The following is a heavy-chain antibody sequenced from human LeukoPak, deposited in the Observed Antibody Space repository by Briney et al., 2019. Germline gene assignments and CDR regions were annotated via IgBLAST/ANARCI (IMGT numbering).Heavy chain of an antibody. V-gene: IGHV3-7*01. Sequence: PGGSLRLSCTASGFTVSSNYMSWVRQAPGKGLEWVAAIKTDGSKEYYVDSVRGRFTISRDNAKDSVFLQMNSLRADDTAVYFCARNSNFDTHDFWGQGTLVIVSS. J-gene: IGHJ4*02. D-gene: IGHD3-22*01. CDR3: ARNSNFDTHDF. CDR1: GFTVSSNY. CDR2: IKTDGSKE.